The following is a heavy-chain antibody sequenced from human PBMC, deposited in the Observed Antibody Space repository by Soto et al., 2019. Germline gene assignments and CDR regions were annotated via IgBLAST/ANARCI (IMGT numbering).Heavy chain of an antibody. CDR1: GDSVSSGDNY. Sequence: PSETLSLTCTVSGDSVSSGDNYWTWIRQPPGKGPEWIANVYYSSIINYNPSLKSRVNISVDTSKNHLSLKMISVTTADTAVYYRARGVASNPLAGHCFEPWGHGTLVT. CDR3: ARGVASNPLAGHCFEP. CDR2: VYYSSII. J-gene: IGHJ5*02. V-gene: IGHV4-61*03. D-gene: IGHD1-1*01.